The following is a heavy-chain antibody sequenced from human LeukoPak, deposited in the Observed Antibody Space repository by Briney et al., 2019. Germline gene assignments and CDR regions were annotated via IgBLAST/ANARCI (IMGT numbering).Heavy chain of an antibody. J-gene: IGHJ4*02. CDR1: GYTFTGYY. D-gene: IGHD6-13*01. CDR3: APTNSWSYYFDY. Sequence: ASVKVSCKASGYTFTGYYIHWVRQAPGQGLEWMGWINHNSGGTTYAQKFKGRVTITRDTSKSTAYMELSRLRSDDTAVYYCAPTNSWSYYFDYWSQGTLVTVSS. V-gene: IGHV1-2*02. CDR2: INHNSGGT.